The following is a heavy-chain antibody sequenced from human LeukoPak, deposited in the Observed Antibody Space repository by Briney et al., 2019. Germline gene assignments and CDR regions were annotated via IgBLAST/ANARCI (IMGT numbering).Heavy chain of an antibody. CDR3: ARAVHGYDAFDI. V-gene: IGHV3-21*01. D-gene: IGHD3-22*01. Sequence: PGGSLRLSCAASGFTFSSYSMNWVRQAPGKGLEWASSISSSSSYIYYADSVKGRFTISRDNAKNSLYLQMNSLRAEDTAVYYCARAVHGYDAFDIWGQGTMVTVSS. CDR2: ISSSSSYI. CDR1: GFTFSSYS. J-gene: IGHJ3*02.